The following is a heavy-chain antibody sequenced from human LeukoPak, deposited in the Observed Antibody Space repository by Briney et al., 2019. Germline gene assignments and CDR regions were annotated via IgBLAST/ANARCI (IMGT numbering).Heavy chain of an antibody. J-gene: IGHJ4*02. D-gene: IGHD3-9*01. CDR3: ARGRYYHILTGHDFDY. V-gene: IGHV4-34*01. Sequence: SETLSLTCAVYGGSFSGYYWSWIRQPPGKGLEWIGEINHSGSTNYNPSLKSRVTISVDTSKNQFSLRLSSVTAADTAVYYCARGRYYHILTGHDFDYWGQGALVTVSS. CDR2: INHSGST. CDR1: GGSFSGYY.